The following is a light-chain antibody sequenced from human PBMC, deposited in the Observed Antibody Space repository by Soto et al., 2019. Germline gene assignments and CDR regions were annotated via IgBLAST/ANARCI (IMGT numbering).Light chain of an antibody. CDR1: SSDVGGYNY. J-gene: IGLJ1*01. Sequence: QSVLTQPASVSGSPGQSITISCTGTSSDVGGYNYVSWYQQHPGKAPKLMIYEVSNRPSGVSNRFSGSKSGNTASLTISGLQAEDECDYYCSSYTSSSIDYVFGTGTKLTVL. CDR3: SSYTSSSIDYV. V-gene: IGLV2-14*01. CDR2: EVS.